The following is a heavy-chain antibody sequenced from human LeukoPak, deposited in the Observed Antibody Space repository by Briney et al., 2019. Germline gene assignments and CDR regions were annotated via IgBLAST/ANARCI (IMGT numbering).Heavy chain of an antibody. Sequence: SETLSLTCTVSGGSMRSYYWSWIRQPPGKGLEWIGYIYYSGSTNYNPSLKSRVTILVDTSKNQFSLKLSSVTAADTAVYYCASEALHYGDYYYYMDVWGKGTTVTISS. CDR2: IYYSGST. CDR1: GGSMRSYY. V-gene: IGHV4-59*08. D-gene: IGHD4-17*01. CDR3: ASEALHYGDYYYYMDV. J-gene: IGHJ6*03.